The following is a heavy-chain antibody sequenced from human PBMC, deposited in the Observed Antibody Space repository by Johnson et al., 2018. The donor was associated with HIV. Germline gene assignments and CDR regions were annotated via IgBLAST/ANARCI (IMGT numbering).Heavy chain of an antibody. CDR1: GFTFSSYW. Sequence: VQLVESGGGLVQPGGSLILSCAASGFTFSSYWMHWVRQAPGTGLAWVSRISSDGSSTYYADSVTGRFTISRDNAKNTMFVQMNSLRAEDTALYYCAKEKKRYSSSSHDAFDIWGQGTMVTVSS. D-gene: IGHD6-6*01. CDR2: ISSDGSST. J-gene: IGHJ3*02. V-gene: IGHV3-74*01. CDR3: AKEKKRYSSSSHDAFDI.